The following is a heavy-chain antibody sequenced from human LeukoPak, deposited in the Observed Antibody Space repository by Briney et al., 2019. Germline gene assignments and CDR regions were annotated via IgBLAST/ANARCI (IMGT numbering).Heavy chain of an antibody. Sequence: GGSLRLSCAASGFTFDAYAMQLVRQAPGKGLEWVSLISGDGGSTYYADSVKGRFTISRDNSKNSLYLQMNSLRTEDTALYYCASTLHEWLLSPSDAFDIWGQGTMVTVSS. CDR2: ISGDGGST. CDR1: GFTFDAYA. V-gene: IGHV3-43*02. CDR3: ASTLHEWLLSPSDAFDI. J-gene: IGHJ3*02. D-gene: IGHD3-3*01.